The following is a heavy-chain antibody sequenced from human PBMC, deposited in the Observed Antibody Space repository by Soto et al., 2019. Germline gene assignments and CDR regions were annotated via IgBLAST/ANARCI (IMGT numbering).Heavy chain of an antibody. Sequence: SVKVSCKASGYTFTNYGINWVRQAPGQGLEWVAWISGYNGNTNYAQKVQGRVTMTTDTSTSTAYMELRSLRSDDTAVYYCARDESTVVGPELDYWGQGTLVTVSS. J-gene: IGHJ4*02. CDR2: ISGYNGNT. CDR3: ARDESTVVGPELDY. V-gene: IGHV1-18*01. D-gene: IGHD2-2*01. CDR1: GYTFTNYG.